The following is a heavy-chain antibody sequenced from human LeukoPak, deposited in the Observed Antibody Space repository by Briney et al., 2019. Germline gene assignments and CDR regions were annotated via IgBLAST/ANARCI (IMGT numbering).Heavy chain of an antibody. D-gene: IGHD6-19*01. V-gene: IGHV3-66*01. CDR3: ARAKPGSGWYLYYFDY. J-gene: IGHJ4*02. CDR1: GFTVSSNY. Sequence: GGSLRLSCAASGFTVSSNYMSWVRQAPGKGLEWVSVIYSGGSTYYADSVKGRFTISRDNSKNTLYLQMNSLRAEDTAVYYCARAKPGSGWYLYYFDYWGQGTLVTVSS. CDR2: IYSGGST.